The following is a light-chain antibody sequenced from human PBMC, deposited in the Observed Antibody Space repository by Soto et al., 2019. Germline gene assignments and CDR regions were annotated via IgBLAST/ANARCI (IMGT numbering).Light chain of an antibody. CDR3: AAWDDSLSGFYV. CDR2: MNN. V-gene: IGLV1-47*01. Sequence: QSVLTQPPSASGTPGQRVTISCSGSSSNIGSNYVYWYQQLPGTAPKLLIYMNNQRPSGVPDRFSGSKSGTSASLASSGLRSEDEADYYCAAWDDSLSGFYVFGTGTKVTVL. J-gene: IGLJ1*01. CDR1: SSNIGSNY.